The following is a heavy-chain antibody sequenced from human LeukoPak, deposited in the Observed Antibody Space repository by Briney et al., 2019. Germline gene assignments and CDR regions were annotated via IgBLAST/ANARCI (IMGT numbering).Heavy chain of an antibody. CDR2: IYYSGST. J-gene: IGHJ4*02. CDR1: GGSISSGGYY. V-gene: IGHV4-31*03. CDR3: ARSRLRERDFDY. D-gene: IGHD4-17*01. Sequence: SETLSLTCTVSGGSISSGGYYWSWIRQHPGKGLEWIGYIYYSGSTYYNPSLKSRVTISVDTSKNQFSLKLSSVTAADTAVYYCARSRLRERDFDYWGQGTLVTVSS.